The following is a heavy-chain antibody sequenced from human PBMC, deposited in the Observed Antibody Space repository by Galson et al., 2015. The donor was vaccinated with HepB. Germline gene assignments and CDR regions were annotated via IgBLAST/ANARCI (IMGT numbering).Heavy chain of an antibody. V-gene: IGHV3-30-3*01. D-gene: IGHD1-1*01. CDR1: GFTFSSYA. CDR2: ISYDGSNK. J-gene: IGHJ4*02. Sequence: SLRLSCAASGFTFSSYAMHWVRQAPGKGLEWVAVISYDGSNKYYADSVKGRFTISRDNSKNTLYLQMNSLRAEDTAVYYCARGWNDPFDYWGQGTLVTVSS. CDR3: ARGWNDPFDY.